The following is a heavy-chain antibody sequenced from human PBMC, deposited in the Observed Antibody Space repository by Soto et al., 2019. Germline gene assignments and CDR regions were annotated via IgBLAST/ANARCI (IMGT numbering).Heavy chain of an antibody. D-gene: IGHD3-10*01. Sequence: QVQLVQSGAEVKKPGASVKVSCKASGYTLNNYYMQWVRQAPGQGLEWMGIINPSGGTTTYAQKCQGRVTMTRDTSTSTVYMDLSSLPSEDTAVYYCARAGYYYGSGSFHLFDPWGQGSPITVSS. V-gene: IGHV1-46*02. J-gene: IGHJ5*02. CDR3: ARAGYYYGSGSFHLFDP. CDR2: INPSGGTT. CDR1: GYTLNNYY.